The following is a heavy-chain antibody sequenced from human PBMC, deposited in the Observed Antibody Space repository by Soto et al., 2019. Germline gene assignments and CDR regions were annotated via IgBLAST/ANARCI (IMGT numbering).Heavy chain of an antibody. CDR3: ARDGVDVSRTTVRHGALDI. CDR2: FIPVFTTA. CDR1: GGSFSTYG. V-gene: IGHV1-69*01. Sequence: QVQLVQSGAEVKKPGSSVKVSCKASGGSFSTYGISWVRQAPGQGLEWMGGFIPVFTTAKYAQKFQGRVSITADESTDTAYRALSSLRSEDTAVYFCARDGVDVSRTTVRHGALDIWGQGTVVTVSS. J-gene: IGHJ3*02. D-gene: IGHD4-17*01.